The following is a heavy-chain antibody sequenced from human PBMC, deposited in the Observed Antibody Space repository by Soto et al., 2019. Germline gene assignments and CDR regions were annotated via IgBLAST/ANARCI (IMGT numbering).Heavy chain of an antibody. Sequence: QITLNESGPTLVKPTQTLTLTCTFSGFSLSTRDVGVGWIRQPPGEALEWLGVVYWDDSKTYSPSLESRLTITTDTSKTQVVLRMTKMDPVDTATYFCAHCRGGVASFWGQGTLVTVSS. CDR3: AHCRGGVASF. D-gene: IGHD2-2*01. V-gene: IGHV2-5*02. CDR1: GFSLSTRDVG. J-gene: IGHJ4*02. CDR2: VYWDDSK.